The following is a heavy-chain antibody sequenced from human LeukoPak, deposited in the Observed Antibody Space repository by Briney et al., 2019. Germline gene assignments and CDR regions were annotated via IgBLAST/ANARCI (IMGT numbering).Heavy chain of an antibody. J-gene: IGHJ4*02. CDR1: GGSISSSSYY. Sequence: SETLSLTCTVSGGSISSSSYYWGWIRQPPGKGLEWIGSIYYSGNTYYNPSLKSRVTISVDTSKNQFSLKLSSVTAADTAVYCCARPGSNDYYDSSAFDYWGQGTLVTVSS. V-gene: IGHV4-39*07. D-gene: IGHD3-22*01. CDR3: ARPGSNDYYDSSAFDY. CDR2: IYYSGNT.